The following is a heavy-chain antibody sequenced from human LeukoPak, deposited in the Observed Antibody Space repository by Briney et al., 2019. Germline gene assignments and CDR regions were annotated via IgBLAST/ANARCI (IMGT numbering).Heavy chain of an antibody. V-gene: IGHV3-30*18. CDR3: TKGDSYYYDSSGYPRAYYYYGMDV. CDR1: GFTFRSSG. J-gene: IGHJ6*02. D-gene: IGHD3-22*01. CDR2: ISYDGGNK. Sequence: GGSLRLSWKASGFTFRSSGMHWVRQAPGKGLEWVAVISYDGGNKHYADSVKGRFTISKDNSNNTLYLQIHSLRIEDTAVYYCTKGDSYYYDSSGYPRAYYYYGMDVWGQGTTVTVSS.